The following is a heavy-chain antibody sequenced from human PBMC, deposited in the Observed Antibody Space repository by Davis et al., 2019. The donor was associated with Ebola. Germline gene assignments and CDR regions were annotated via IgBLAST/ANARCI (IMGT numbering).Heavy chain of an antibody. CDR2: ISYDGSNK. V-gene: IGHV3-30*03. CDR3: STDGCISTSCQNGDFDY. J-gene: IGHJ4*02. Sequence: PGGSLRLSCAASGFTFSSYGMHWVRQAPGKGLEWVAVISYDGSNKYYADSVKGRFTISRDNSKNTLYLQMNSLTTEDTAVYYCSTDGCISTSCQNGDFDYWGQGTLVTVSS. CDR1: GFTFSSYG. D-gene: IGHD2-2*01.